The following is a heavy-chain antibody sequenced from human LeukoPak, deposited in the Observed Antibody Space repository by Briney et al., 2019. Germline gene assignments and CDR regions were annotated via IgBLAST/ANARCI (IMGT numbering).Heavy chain of an antibody. Sequence: GASVKVSCKASGGTFNSYAISWVRQAPGQGLEWMGWINPKNGGTNYAQKFQGRVTMTRDTSISAAYMVLSRLRSDDTAVYYCVRDHYVSGNYVLDDYWGQGTLVTVSS. J-gene: IGHJ4*02. CDR3: VRDHYVSGNYVLDDY. CDR1: GGTFNSYA. D-gene: IGHD3-16*01. CDR2: INPKNGGT. V-gene: IGHV1-2*02.